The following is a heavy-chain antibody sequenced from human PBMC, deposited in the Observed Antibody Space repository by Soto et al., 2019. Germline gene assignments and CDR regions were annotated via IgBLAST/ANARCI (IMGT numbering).Heavy chain of an antibody. D-gene: IGHD6-13*01. J-gene: IGHJ5*02. CDR1: GGTFSSYA. V-gene: IGHV1-69*06. CDR3: ARVRYSSSWFSGLNWFDP. CDR2: IIPIFGTA. Sequence: ALVKVSCKASGGTFSSYAISWVRQAPGQGLEWMGGIIPIFGTATYAQKFQGRVTITADKSTSTAYMELSSLRSEDTAVYYCARVRYSSSWFSGLNWFDPWGQGTLVTVSS.